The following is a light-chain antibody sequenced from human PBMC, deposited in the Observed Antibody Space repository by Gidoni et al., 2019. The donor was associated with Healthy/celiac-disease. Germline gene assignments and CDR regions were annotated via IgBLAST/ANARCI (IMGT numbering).Light chain of an antibody. Sequence: DSQMTQSPSTLSASVGDRVTITCRASQSISSWLAWYQQKPGNAPKLLIYKASSLESGVPSRFSGSGSGTEFTLTISSLQPDDFATYYCQQYNSYPLTFGEGTKVEIK. V-gene: IGKV1-5*03. CDR2: KAS. CDR1: QSISSW. CDR3: QQYNSYPLT. J-gene: IGKJ4*01.